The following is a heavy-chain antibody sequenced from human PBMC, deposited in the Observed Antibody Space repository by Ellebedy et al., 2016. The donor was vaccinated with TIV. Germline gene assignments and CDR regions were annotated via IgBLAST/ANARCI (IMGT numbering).Heavy chain of an antibody. CDR2: INPSGGST. CDR1: GYTFTSYY. J-gene: IGHJ2*01. Sequence: AASVTVSCKASGYTFTSYYMHWVRQAPGQGLEWMGIINPSGGSTSYAQKFQGRVTMTRDTSTSTVYMELSSLRSEDTAVYYCARVMRHIVVANWYFDLWGRGTLVTVSS. V-gene: IGHV1-46*01. D-gene: IGHD2-21*01. CDR3: ARVMRHIVVANWYFDL.